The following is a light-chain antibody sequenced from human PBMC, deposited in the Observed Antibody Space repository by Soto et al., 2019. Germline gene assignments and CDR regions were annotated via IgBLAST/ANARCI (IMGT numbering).Light chain of an antibody. V-gene: IGLV2-11*01. J-gene: IGLJ1*01. CDR3: CSFAGSHTHFV. Sequence: QSALTQPRSVSGSPGQSVTISCTGTSSDVGAYNYVSWFQQHPGKAPKLIIFDVSQRPSGVPDRFSGSKSGNAASLTISGLQAEDEAEYSWCSFAGSHTHFVFGSVTKLTVL. CDR1: SSDVGAYNY. CDR2: DVS.